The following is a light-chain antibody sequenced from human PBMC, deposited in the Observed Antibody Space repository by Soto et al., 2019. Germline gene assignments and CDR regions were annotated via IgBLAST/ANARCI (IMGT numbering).Light chain of an antibody. CDR1: SNDVGGYNY. CDR3: SSYAGSNNLV. V-gene: IGLV2-8*01. CDR2: EVS. J-gene: IGLJ3*02. Sequence: QSVLTQPPSASGSPGQSVTISCTGTSNDVGGYNYVSWYQHHPGKAPQLMIYEVSRRPSGVPDRFSGSRSGKTASLTVSGLQAEDEADYYCSSYAGSNNLVFGGGTKVTVL.